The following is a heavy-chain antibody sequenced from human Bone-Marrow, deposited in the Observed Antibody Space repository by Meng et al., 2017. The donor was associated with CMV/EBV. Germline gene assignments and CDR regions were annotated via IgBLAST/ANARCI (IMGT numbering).Heavy chain of an antibody. D-gene: IGHD4-23*01. CDR3: ARVKLQADAFDI. J-gene: IGHJ3*02. Sequence: GSLRLSCTVSGGSISSSSYYWGWIRQPPGKGLEWIGEINHSGSTNYNPSLKSRVTISVDTSKNQFSLKLSSVTAADTAVYYCARVKLQADAFDIWGQGTRVTV. V-gene: IGHV4-39*07. CDR1: GGSISSSSYY. CDR2: INHSGST.